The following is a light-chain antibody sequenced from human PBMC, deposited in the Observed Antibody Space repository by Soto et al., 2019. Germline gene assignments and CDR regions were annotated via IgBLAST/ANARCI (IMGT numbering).Light chain of an antibody. V-gene: IGKV3D-11*01. Sequence: EIVLTQSPATLSLSPGESATLSCRASQGVSSYLAWYQQKPGQAPRLLIYDASHRAAGIPARFSGSGSGTNFTLTISSLQPEDVATYYCQKYNSAPWTFGQGTKV. CDR3: QKYNSAPWT. CDR1: QGVSSY. J-gene: IGKJ1*01. CDR2: DAS.